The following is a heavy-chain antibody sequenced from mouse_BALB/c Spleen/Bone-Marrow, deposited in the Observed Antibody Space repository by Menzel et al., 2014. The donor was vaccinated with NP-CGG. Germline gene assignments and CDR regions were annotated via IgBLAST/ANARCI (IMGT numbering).Heavy chain of an antibody. V-gene: IGHV1S56*01. J-gene: IGHJ4*01. D-gene: IGHD2-3*01. Sequence: QVQLQQSGPELVKPGASVRISCKASGYTFTNYYIHWVKQRPGHGLEWIGWIYPVNVHANFNEKFRGKATLTADKSSSTAYMQLSSLTSEDSAVYFCARWLLPYYAMDYWGQGTSVTVSS. CDR1: GYTFTNYY. CDR2: IYPVNVHA. CDR3: ARWLLPYYAMDY.